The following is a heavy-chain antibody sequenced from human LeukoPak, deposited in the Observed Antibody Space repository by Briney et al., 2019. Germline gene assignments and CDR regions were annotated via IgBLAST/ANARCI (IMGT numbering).Heavy chain of an antibody. Sequence: ETLSLTCTVSGYSISSGYYWGWIRQPPGKGLEWIGSIYHSGSTYYNPSLKSRVTISVDTSKNQFSLKLSSVTAADTAVYYCARVEEGYGSGRRENYFYYYMDVWGKGTTVTISS. CDR1: GYSISSGYY. V-gene: IGHV4-38-2*02. J-gene: IGHJ6*03. D-gene: IGHD3-10*01. CDR3: ARVEEGYGSGRRENYFYYYMDV. CDR2: IYHSGST.